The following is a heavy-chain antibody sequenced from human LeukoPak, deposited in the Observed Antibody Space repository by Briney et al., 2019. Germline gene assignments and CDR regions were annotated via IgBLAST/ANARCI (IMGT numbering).Heavy chain of an antibody. J-gene: IGHJ4*02. CDR2: IDWDDDK. CDR3: ARSPSAAGTVYFDY. CDR1: GFSLSTSGMC. Sequence: SGPALVKPTQTLTPTCTFSGFSLSTSGMCVSWIRQPPGKALEWLARIDWDDDKYYSTSLKTRLTISKDTSKNQVVLTMTNMDPVDTATYYCARSPSAAGTVYFDYWGQGTLVTVSS. V-gene: IGHV2-70*11. D-gene: IGHD6-13*01.